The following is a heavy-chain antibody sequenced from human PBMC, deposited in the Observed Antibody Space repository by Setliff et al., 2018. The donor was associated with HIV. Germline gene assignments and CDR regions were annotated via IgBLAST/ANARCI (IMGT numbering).Heavy chain of an antibody. V-gene: IGHV1-18*01. CDR3: ARKGQQLPIDY. CDR2: ISAYNGGT. D-gene: IGHD6-13*01. Sequence: ASVKVSCKASGYTFTSYGINWVRQAPGQGLEWMGWISAYNGGTHYAQKLQGRVTMTTDTSTTTAYMELRSLRSDDTAMYFCARKGQQLPIDYWGQGTLVTVSS. CDR1: GYTFTSYG. J-gene: IGHJ4*02.